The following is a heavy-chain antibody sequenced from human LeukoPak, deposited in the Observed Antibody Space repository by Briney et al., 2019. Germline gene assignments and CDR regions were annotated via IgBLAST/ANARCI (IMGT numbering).Heavy chain of an antibody. CDR2: ISYSGST. Sequence: SETLSLTCTVSGGSISSYYWSWIRQPPGKGLEWIGYISYSGSTDYNPSLKSRVTISIDTSKNQFSLKLSSVTAADTAVYYCARDRGRILVDAFDIWGQGTMVTVSS. J-gene: IGHJ3*02. D-gene: IGHD1-14*01. CDR1: GGSISSYY. V-gene: IGHV4-59*01. CDR3: ARDRGRILVDAFDI.